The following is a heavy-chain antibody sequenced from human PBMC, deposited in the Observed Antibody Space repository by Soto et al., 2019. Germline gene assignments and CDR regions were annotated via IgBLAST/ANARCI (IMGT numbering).Heavy chain of an antibody. J-gene: IGHJ4*02. D-gene: IGHD3-3*01. CDR2: ISGSGGST. CDR3: AKPGSGITIYNAYYFDY. CDR1: GFTFSSYA. V-gene: IGHV3-23*01. Sequence: PGGSLRLSCAASGFTFSSYAMSWVRQAPGKGLEWVSAISGSGGSTYYADSVKGRFTISRDNSKNTLYLQMNSLRAEDTAVYYCAKPGSGITIYNAYYFDYWGQGTLVTVSS.